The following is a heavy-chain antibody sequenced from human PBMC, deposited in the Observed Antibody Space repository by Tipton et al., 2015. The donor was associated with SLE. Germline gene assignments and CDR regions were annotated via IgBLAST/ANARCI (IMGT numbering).Heavy chain of an antibody. CDR1: GYTFTGYY. CDR3: ARDKGGMVLGVLGLYDWFDP. D-gene: IGHD3-10*01. J-gene: IGHJ5*02. Sequence: QSGPEVKKPGASVKVSCKASGYTFTGYYMHWVRQAPGQGLEWMGRINPNSGGTNYAQKFQGRAAMTRDTSITTAYMELSGLRSDDRAMYYCARDKGGMVLGVLGLYDWFDPWGQGTLVTVSS. V-gene: IGHV1-2*06. CDR2: INPNSGGT.